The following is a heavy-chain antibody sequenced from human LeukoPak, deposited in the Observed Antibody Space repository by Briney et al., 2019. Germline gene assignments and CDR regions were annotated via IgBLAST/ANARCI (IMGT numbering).Heavy chain of an antibody. CDR3: VKDGRRSPPC. J-gene: IGHJ4*02. CDR1: GFTFSNYV. CDR2: INGGGGST. D-gene: IGHD2-15*01. V-gene: IGHV3-23*01. Sequence: PGGSLRLSCAASGFTFSNYVMSWVRQAPGKGPEWVSGINGGGGSTFYAESVTGRFTISRDNSKNTLSLQMNTLRAEDTAVYYCVKDGRRSPPCWGQGTLVTVSS.